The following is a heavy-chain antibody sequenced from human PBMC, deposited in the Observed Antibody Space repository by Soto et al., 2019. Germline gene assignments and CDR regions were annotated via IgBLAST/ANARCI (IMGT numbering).Heavy chain of an antibody. Sequence: EVQLLESGGGLVQPGGSLRLSCAASGFIFRTFAMSWVRQAPGKGLEWVSGISESGDYRYYGDAVKCRFTISRDNFKKTLYLQLNSRRVEATAIYFCGKGRLWFGRATEDNWGQGIEVTVSS. CDR1: GFIFRTFA. CDR2: ISESGDYR. D-gene: IGHD3-10*01. V-gene: IGHV3-23*01. J-gene: IGHJ4*02. CDR3: GKGRLWFGRATEDN.